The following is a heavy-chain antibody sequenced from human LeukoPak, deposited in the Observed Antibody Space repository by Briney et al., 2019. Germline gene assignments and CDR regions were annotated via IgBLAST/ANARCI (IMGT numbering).Heavy chain of an antibody. CDR1: GFTFSMYA. CDR2: ISSSGDST. D-gene: IGHD3-22*01. V-gene: IGHV3-23*01. J-gene: IGHJ4*02. Sequence: GGSLRLSCAGSGFTFSMYAMSWVRQAPGKGLKWVSSISSSGDSTYYKDSVKGRFTISRDNSKNTLYLQMNSLRAEDMATYYCTKDRPNYHESNGHYYRRDGDYWGQGTLVTVSS. CDR3: TKDRPNYHESNGHYYRRDGDY.